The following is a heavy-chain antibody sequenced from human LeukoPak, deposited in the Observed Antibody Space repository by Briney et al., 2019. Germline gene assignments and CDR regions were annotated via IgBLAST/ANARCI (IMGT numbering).Heavy chain of an antibody. CDR2: ISGGGDNT. D-gene: IGHD4-17*01. V-gene: IGHV3-23*01. J-gene: IGHJ4*02. CDR1: GSTFSSYV. Sequence: GGSLRLSCAASGSTFSSYVMSWVRQAPGKGLEWVSAISGGGDNTYYADSVKGRFTFSRDTSKNTLYLQMNSLRAEDTAVYYCAKLYNDYGDENFDYWGQGTLVTVSS. CDR3: AKLYNDYGDENFDY.